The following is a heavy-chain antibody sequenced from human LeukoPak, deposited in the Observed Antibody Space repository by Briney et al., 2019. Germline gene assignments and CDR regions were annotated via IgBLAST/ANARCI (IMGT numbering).Heavy chain of an antibody. J-gene: IGHJ4*02. V-gene: IGHV3-23*01. D-gene: IGHD5-12*01. CDR2: ISGSGGST. Sequence: GGSLRLSCAASGFTFSSYAMSWVRQAPGKGLEWVSAISGSGGSTYYADSVKGRFTISRDNSKNTRYLQMNGLRAEDTAVYYCAKDGGQKTYGGYQNYWGQGTLVTVSS. CDR3: AKDGGQKTYGGYQNY. CDR1: GFTFSSYA.